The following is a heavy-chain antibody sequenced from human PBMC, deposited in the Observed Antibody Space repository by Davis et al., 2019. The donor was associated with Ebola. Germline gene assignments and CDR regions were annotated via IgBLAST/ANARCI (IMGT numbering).Heavy chain of an antibody. J-gene: IGHJ5*02. CDR1: GYTFTSYD. Sequence: ASVKVSCKASGYTFTSYDINWVRQATGQGLEWMGWMNPNSGNTGYAQKFQGRATMTRDTSTSTVYMELSSLRSEDTAVYYCATDVGYCSSTSCYGSDWFDPWGQGTLVTVSS. D-gene: IGHD2-2*03. V-gene: IGHV1-8*01. CDR3: ATDVGYCSSTSCYGSDWFDP. CDR2: MNPNSGNT.